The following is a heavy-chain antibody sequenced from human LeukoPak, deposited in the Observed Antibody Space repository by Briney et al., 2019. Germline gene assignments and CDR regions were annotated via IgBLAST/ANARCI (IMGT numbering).Heavy chain of an antibody. CDR2: IKSKTDGGTT. J-gene: IGHJ4*02. CDR3: TAHPYYYDSSGLPFDY. V-gene: IGHV3-15*01. Sequence: PGGSLRLSCAASGFTFSNAWMSWVRQGPGKGLEWVGRIKSKTDGGTTDYAAPVKGRFTISRDDSKNTLYLQMNSLKTEDTAVYYCTAHPYYYDSSGLPFDYWGQGTLVTVSS. D-gene: IGHD3-22*01. CDR1: GFTFSNAW.